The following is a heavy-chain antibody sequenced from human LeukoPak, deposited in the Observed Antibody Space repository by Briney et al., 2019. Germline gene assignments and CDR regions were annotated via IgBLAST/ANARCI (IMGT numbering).Heavy chain of an antibody. D-gene: IGHD6-13*01. J-gene: IGHJ5*02. V-gene: IGHV1-69*04. CDR3: ALSSSWYDRNWFDP. CDR1: GGTFSSYA. CDR2: IIPILGIA. Sequence: SVKVSCKASGGTFSSYAISWVRQAPGQGLEWMGRIIPILGIANYAQKFQGRVTITADKSTSTAYMELSSLRSEDTAVYYCALSSSWYDRNWFDPWGQGTLVTVSS.